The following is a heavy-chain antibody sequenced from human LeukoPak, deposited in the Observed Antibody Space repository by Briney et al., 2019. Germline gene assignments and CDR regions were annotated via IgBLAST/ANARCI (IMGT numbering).Heavy chain of an antibody. CDR3: ATDLTGTTTGHY. Sequence: ASVKVSCKISGYTLPEVSIHWVRQAPGKGLEWMGGYDPEQGETIYAQEFQGRVSMPEETSTETAYMELSSLRSEDKAVYYCATDLTGTTTGHYWGRGTLLIVSS. V-gene: IGHV1-24*01. CDR1: GYTLPEVS. CDR2: YDPEQGET. D-gene: IGHD1-20*01. J-gene: IGHJ4*02.